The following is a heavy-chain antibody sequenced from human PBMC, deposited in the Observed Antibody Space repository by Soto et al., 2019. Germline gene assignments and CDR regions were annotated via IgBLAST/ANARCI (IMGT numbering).Heavy chain of an antibody. CDR2: ISYDGDNK. V-gene: IGHV3-30-3*01. Sequence: QVQLVESGGGVVQPGRSLRLSCAASGFTLSYHALNWVRQAPGKGLEWVAVISYDGDNKYIAGSVKGRFTISRDNSKNKLSLQMNSLRTEDTAMYFCARGTTTSAFSALDVWGQGTTVTVSS. D-gene: IGHD1-1*01. CDR3: ARGTTTSAFSALDV. CDR1: GFTLSYHA. J-gene: IGHJ6*02.